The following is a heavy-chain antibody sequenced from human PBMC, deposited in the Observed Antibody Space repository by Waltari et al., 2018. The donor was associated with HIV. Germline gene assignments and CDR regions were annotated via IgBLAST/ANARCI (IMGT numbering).Heavy chain of an antibody. J-gene: IGHJ4*02. CDR1: GFTFDDYA. Sequence: EVQLVESGGGLVQPGRSLRLSCAASGFTFDDYAMHWVRQAPGQGLEWVSGISWNSGSIGYADSVKGRFTISRDNAKNSLYLQMNSLRAEDTALYYCAKDRSYYYDSSGYSYYFDYWGQGTLVTVSS. CDR2: ISWNSGSI. D-gene: IGHD3-22*01. V-gene: IGHV3-9*01. CDR3: AKDRSYYYDSSGYSYYFDY.